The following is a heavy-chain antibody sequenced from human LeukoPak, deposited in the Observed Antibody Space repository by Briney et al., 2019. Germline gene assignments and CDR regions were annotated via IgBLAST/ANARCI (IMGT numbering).Heavy chain of an antibody. D-gene: IGHD3-22*01. J-gene: IGHJ3*02. V-gene: IGHV4-59*01. Sequence: SETLSLTCTVSGGSLSSYYWSWIRQPPGKGLEWIGYIYYSGSTNYNPSLKSRVTISVDTSKNQFSLKLSSVTAADTAVYYCARDAFKYYYDSSGYEYALDIWGQGTMVTVSS. CDR1: GGSLSSYY. CDR2: IYYSGST. CDR3: ARDAFKYYYDSSGYEYALDI.